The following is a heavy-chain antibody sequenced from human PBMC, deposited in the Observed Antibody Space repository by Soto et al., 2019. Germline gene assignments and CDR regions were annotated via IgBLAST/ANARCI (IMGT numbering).Heavy chain of an antibody. CDR1: GFTFSTYW. J-gene: IGHJ4*02. D-gene: IGHD3-10*01. CDR3: ARAPIGSGSNYYFEY. CDR2: INQHGSEK. V-gene: IGHV3-7*03. Sequence: EVQLVESGGGLVQPGGSLRLSCAASGFTFSTYWMRWVRQAPGKGLEWVAHINQHGSEKYYVDSVKGRFTISRDNAKNSLYLQMHSLRAEDTAIYYCARAPIGSGSNYYFEYWGQGTLVTVSS.